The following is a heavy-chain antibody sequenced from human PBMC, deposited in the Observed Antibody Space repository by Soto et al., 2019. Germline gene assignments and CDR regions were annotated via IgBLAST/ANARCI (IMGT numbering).Heavy chain of an antibody. CDR2: IYTSGST. D-gene: IGHD5-18*01. J-gene: IGHJ4*02. CDR3: ARGGIQLSYAFDY. CDR1: GTSVSNYY. Sequence: SETLSLTCSVSGTSVSNYYWSWIRQPAGKGLEHIGRIYTSGSTSYNPSLKSRVTMSMDTSQTQIYLNLTSVTAADTAVYYCARGGIQLSYAFDYWGQGIQVTVS. V-gene: IGHV4-4*07.